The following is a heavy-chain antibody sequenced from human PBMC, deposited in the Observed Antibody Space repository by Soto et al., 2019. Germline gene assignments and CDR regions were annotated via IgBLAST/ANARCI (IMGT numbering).Heavy chain of an antibody. D-gene: IGHD5-18*01. J-gene: IGHJ4*02. V-gene: IGHV4-59*01. Sequence: SETLSLTCTVSGGSISSYYWSWIRQPPGKGLEWIGYIYYSGSTNYNPSLKSRVTIPVDTSKNQFSLKLSSVTAADTAVYYCARVTDTAMVPLFYFDYWGQGTLVTVSS. CDR3: ARVTDTAMVPLFYFDY. CDR2: IYYSGST. CDR1: GGSISSYY.